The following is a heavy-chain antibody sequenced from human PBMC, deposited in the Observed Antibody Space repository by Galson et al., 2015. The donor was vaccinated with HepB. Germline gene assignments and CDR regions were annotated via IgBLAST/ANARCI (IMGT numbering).Heavy chain of an antibody. J-gene: IGHJ6*02. CDR2: INHSGST. CDR1: GGSFSGYY. Sequence: SETLSLTCAVYGGSFSGYYWSWIRQPPGKGLEWIGEINHSGSTNYNPSLKSRVTISVDTSKNQFSLKLSSVTAADTAVYYCTRDGSGYDFWSGYFWYYYGMDVWGQGTTVTVSS. V-gene: IGHV4-34*01. D-gene: IGHD3-3*01. CDR3: TRDGSGYDFWSGYFWYYYGMDV.